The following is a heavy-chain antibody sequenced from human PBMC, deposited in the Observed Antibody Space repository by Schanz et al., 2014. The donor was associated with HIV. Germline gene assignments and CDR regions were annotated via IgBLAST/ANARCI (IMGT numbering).Heavy chain of an antibody. D-gene: IGHD2-2*03. V-gene: IGHV1-8*02. Sequence: QVQLVQSGTEVKKPGASVKVSCKTSGYTFITYGISWVRQATGQGLEWMGWMNPNSGNTGYAQKFQGRVTMTRNTSISTAYMELSSLRSEDTAVYYCAREVDIVVVPAAIVGWFDPWGQGTLVTVSS. CDR1: GYTFITYG. CDR2: MNPNSGNT. CDR3: AREVDIVVVPAAIVGWFDP. J-gene: IGHJ5*02.